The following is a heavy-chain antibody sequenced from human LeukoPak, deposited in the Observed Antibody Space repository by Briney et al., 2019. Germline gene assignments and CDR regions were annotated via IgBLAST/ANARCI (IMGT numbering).Heavy chain of an antibody. Sequence: GRSLRLSCAASGFTFSSYGMHWVRQAPGKGLEWVAVIPYDGSNKYYADSVKGRFTISRDNSKNTLYLQMNSLRAEDTAVYYCAKDSSSWSPRYYFDYWGQGTLVTVSS. J-gene: IGHJ4*02. V-gene: IGHV3-30*18. CDR1: GFTFSSYG. CDR3: AKDSSSWSPRYYFDY. D-gene: IGHD6-13*01. CDR2: IPYDGSNK.